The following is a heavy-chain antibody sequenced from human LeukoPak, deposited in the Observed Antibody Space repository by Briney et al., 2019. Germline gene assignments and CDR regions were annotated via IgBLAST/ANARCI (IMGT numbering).Heavy chain of an antibody. V-gene: IGHV3-33*01. CDR2: IWYDGSNK. Sequence: GGSLRLSCAASGFTLSNYGIHWVRQAPGKGLEWVALIWYDGSNKYYADSVKGRLTISRDNSKNTLYLQMDSLRAEDTAVYFCARSDVWGQGTTVTVSS. CDR3: ARSDV. CDR1: GFTLSNYG. J-gene: IGHJ6*02.